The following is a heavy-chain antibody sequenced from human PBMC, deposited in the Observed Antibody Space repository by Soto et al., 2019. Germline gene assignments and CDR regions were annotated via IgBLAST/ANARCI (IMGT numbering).Heavy chain of an antibody. Sequence: SETLSVTCRSSGGTSSSHYWIWIRQPPGKGLEWIGYIYDSGSTNYNPSLKSRVTISVDTSKNQFSLKLSSVTAADTAVYYCGIYQENDYGSGSYYWSDPLGQGTLVTVSS. V-gene: IGHV4-59*11. CDR2: IYDSGST. CDR1: GGTSSSHY. J-gene: IGHJ5*02. CDR3: GIYQENDYGSGSYYWSDP. D-gene: IGHD3-10*01.